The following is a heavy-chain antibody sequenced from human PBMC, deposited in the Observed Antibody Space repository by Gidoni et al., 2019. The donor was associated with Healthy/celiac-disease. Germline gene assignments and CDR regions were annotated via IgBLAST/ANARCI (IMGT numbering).Heavy chain of an antibody. CDR3: ARPTNPNQQLVPFDY. Sequence: QVQLVQSGAEVKKPGASVTVSCKASGYTFTSYTMHWVRQAPGQRLEWMGWINAGNGNTKYSQKFQGRVTITRDTSASTAYMELSSLRSEDTAVYYCARPTNPNQQLVPFDYWGQGSLVTVSS. D-gene: IGHD6-13*01. J-gene: IGHJ4*02. V-gene: IGHV1-3*01. CDR1: GYTFTSYT. CDR2: INAGNGNT.